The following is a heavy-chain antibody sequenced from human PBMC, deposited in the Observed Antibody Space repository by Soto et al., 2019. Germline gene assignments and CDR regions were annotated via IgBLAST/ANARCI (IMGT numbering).Heavy chain of an antibody. CDR1: GGTFSSYA. J-gene: IGHJ6*02. CDR2: IIPIFGTA. D-gene: IGHD2-2*01. V-gene: IGHV1-69*06. CDR3: AREDRLVVPAALQGGVDYYYGMDV. Sequence: SVKVSCKASGGTFSSYAISWVRQAPGQGLEWMGGIIPIFGTANYAQKFQGRVTITADNSTSTAYMELSSLRSEDTAVYYCAREDRLVVPAALQGGVDYYYGMDVWGQGTTVTVSS.